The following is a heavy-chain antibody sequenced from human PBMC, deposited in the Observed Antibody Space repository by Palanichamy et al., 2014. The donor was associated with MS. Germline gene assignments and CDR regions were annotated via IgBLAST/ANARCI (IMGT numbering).Heavy chain of an antibody. CDR2: IDWDDDK. Sequence: QVTLKESGPALVKSTQTLTLTCTFTGFSLSTSGMRVSWVRQPPGKALEWLARIDWDDDKFYSASLKTRLTISKDTSKNQVVLTMTNMDPVDTGTYYCVRTPLRRPYDYWGQGTLVTVSS. V-gene: IGHV2-70*04. CDR3: VRTPLRRPYDY. J-gene: IGHJ4*02. D-gene: IGHD4-17*01. CDR1: GFSLSTSGMR.